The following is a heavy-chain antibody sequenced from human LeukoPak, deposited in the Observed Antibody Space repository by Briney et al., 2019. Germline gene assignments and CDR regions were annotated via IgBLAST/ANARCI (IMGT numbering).Heavy chain of an antibody. CDR1: GFTFSTYN. CDR2: ITSSSSYI. CDR3: ARDPYSGSYGPYYYYYMDV. Sequence: GGSLRLSCAASGFTFSTYNMNWVRQAPGKGPEWVSSITSSSSYIYYADSVKGRFTISRDNAKNSLYLQMDSLRVEDTAVYYCARDPYSGSYGPYYYYYMDVWGKGTTVTISS. J-gene: IGHJ6*03. D-gene: IGHD1-26*01. V-gene: IGHV3-21*06.